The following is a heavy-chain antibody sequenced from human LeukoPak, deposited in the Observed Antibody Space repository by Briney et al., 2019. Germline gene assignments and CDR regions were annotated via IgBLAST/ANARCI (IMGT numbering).Heavy chain of an antibody. CDR1: GFTFSSYS. D-gene: IGHD4-17*01. CDR2: ISYDGSNK. V-gene: IGHV3-30*03. CDR3: ARNYGDYDYYYYGMDV. J-gene: IGHJ6*02. Sequence: PGGSLRLSCAASGFTFSSYSMNWVRQAPGKGLEGVAVISYDGSNKYYADSVKGRFTISRDNSKNTLYLQMNSLRAEDTAVYYCARNYGDYDYYYYGMDVWGQGTTVTVSS.